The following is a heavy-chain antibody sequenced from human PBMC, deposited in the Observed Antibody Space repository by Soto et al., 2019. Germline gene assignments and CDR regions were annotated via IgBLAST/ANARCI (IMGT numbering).Heavy chain of an antibody. CDR2: MSHSGRT. J-gene: IGHJ3*02. CDR3: ARRRHYYYDSSGYWNDAFDI. D-gene: IGHD3-22*01. Sequence: PSETLSLTCAVDGGFVSSGSYYWSWIRQPPGKGLEWIGEMSHSGRTNYNPSLKSRVTISVDTSKNQFSLKLSSVTAADTAVYYCARRRHYYYDSSGYWNDAFDIWGQGTMVTVSS. V-gene: IGHV4-61*01. CDR1: GGFVSSGSYY.